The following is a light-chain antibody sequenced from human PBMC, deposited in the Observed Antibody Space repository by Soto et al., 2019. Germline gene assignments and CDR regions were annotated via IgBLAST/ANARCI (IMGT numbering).Light chain of an antibody. CDR3: QVWDSSSDHVI. J-gene: IGLJ2*01. CDR2: DEN. Sequence: SYELTQPPSVSVAPGQTASIACGGNNIGSKSVHWYQQKPGQAPVLVVYDENVRPSGIPERFSGSNSGHTATLTISRVEDGDEADYYCQVWDSSSDHVIFGGGTKVTVL. V-gene: IGLV3-21*02. CDR1: NIGSKS.